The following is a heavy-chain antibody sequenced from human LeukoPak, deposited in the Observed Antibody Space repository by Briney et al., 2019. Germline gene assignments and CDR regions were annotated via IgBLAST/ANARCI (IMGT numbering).Heavy chain of an antibody. J-gene: IGHJ4*02. CDR1: GFPFSSYG. CDR3: AKENTRDGYRHFHY. Sequence: GSLRLSYTASGFPFSSYGMQWVRQAPGKGLEWVACIRYDENTKYYADSVKGRFTVSRDNSENALFLQMNSLRAEDTAVYYCAKENTRDGYRHFHYWGQGTLVTVSS. V-gene: IGHV3-30*02. CDR2: IRYDENTK. D-gene: IGHD5-24*01.